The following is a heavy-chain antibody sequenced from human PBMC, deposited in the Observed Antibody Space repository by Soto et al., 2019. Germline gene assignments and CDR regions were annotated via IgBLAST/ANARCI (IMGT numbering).Heavy chain of an antibody. Sequence: QVQLQESGPGLVKPSETLSLTCTVSGGSISGRYWSWIRQPPGKGLEWIGYLYDSGSTNYNPSLTSRVTMSVDTSKNQFSRNLSSVTAADTAVYYCATHCGGGNCYSWALGFDHWGQGTLVTVSS. J-gene: IGHJ4*02. CDR1: GGSISGRY. V-gene: IGHV4-59*08. CDR3: ATHCGGGNCYSWALGFDH. D-gene: IGHD2-15*01. CDR2: LYDSGST.